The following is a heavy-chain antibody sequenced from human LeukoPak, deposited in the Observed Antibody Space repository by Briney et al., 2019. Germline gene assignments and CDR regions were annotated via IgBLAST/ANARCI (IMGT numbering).Heavy chain of an antibody. CDR1: GGSFSGYY. CDR2: INHSGST. Sequence: SETLSLTCAVYGGSFSGYYWSWIRQPPGKGLEWIGEINHSGSTNYNPSLKSRVTISVDTSKNQFSLKLSSVTAADTAVYYCARGRYSGSYSGIGHWGQGTLVTVSS. J-gene: IGHJ5*02. CDR3: ARGRYSGSYSGIGH. V-gene: IGHV4-34*01. D-gene: IGHD1-26*01.